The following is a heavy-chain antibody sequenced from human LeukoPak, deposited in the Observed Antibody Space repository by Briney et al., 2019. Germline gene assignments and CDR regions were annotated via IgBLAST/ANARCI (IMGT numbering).Heavy chain of an antibody. Sequence: KPSETLSLTCAVSGYSISSGYYWGWIRPPPGKGLEWIGIIYHSGSTYYNPSLKSRVTISVDTSKNQFSLKLSTVTAADTAVYYCASRLWFGEFFGHWGQGTLVTVSS. D-gene: IGHD3-10*01. J-gene: IGHJ5*02. CDR1: GYSISSGYY. CDR3: ASRLWFGEFFGH. V-gene: IGHV4-38-2*01. CDR2: IYHSGST.